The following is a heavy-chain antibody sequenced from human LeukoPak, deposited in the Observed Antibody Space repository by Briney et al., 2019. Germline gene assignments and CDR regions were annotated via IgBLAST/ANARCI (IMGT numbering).Heavy chain of an antibody. V-gene: IGHV3-7*01. CDR3: ARELTIFDVDY. Sequence: GGSLRLSCAASGFTFSNYWMSWVRQAPGKGLEWVANIKQDGSEKYYVDSVRGRFTICRDNAKNSLYLQMNSLRAEDTAVYYCARELTIFDVDYWGQGTLVTVSS. J-gene: IGHJ4*02. CDR2: IKQDGSEK. D-gene: IGHD3-3*01. CDR1: GFTFSNYW.